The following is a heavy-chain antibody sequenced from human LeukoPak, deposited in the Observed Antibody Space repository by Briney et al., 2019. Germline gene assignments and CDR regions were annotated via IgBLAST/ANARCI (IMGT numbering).Heavy chain of an antibody. J-gene: IGHJ6*02. CDR2: ILYDGSNK. D-gene: IGHD5-18*01. CDR1: GFIFSSYG. Sequence: PGGSLRLSCAASGFIFSSYGIHWVRQAPGKGLEWVAVILYDGSNKYYADSVKGRFTISRDNSKNTLFLQMNSLRAEDTAVYYCARGQGLPQTNYYYGMDVWGQGTTVTVSS. V-gene: IGHV3-33*01. CDR3: ARGQGLPQTNYYYGMDV.